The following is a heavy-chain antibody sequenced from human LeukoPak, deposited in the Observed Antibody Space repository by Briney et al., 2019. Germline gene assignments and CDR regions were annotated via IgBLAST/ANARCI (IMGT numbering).Heavy chain of an antibody. Sequence: SETLSLTCTVSGGSISSHYWSWIRQPPGKGLEWIGYIYYSGSTNYNPSLKSRVTISVDTPKNQFSLKLSSVTAADTAVYYCARSVDTAMVQNWGQGTLVTVSS. D-gene: IGHD5-18*01. CDR3: ARSVDTAMVQN. V-gene: IGHV4-59*11. CDR1: GGSISSHY. CDR2: IYYSGST. J-gene: IGHJ4*02.